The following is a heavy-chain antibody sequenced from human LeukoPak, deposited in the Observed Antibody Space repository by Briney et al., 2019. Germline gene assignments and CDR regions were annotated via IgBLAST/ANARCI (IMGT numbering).Heavy chain of an antibody. CDR3: ARRLITILAFDI. Sequence: SQTLSLTCAVSGGSISSGGYSWSWIRQPPGKGLEWIGYIYHSGSTYYNPSLKSRVTISVDRSKNQFSLKLSSVTAADTAVYYCARRLITILAFDIWGQGTMVTVSS. CDR1: GGSISSGGYS. D-gene: IGHD3-10*01. CDR2: IYHSGST. J-gene: IGHJ3*02. V-gene: IGHV4-30-2*01.